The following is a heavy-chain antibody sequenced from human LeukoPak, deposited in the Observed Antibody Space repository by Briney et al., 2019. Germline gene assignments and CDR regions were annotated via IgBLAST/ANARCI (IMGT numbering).Heavy chain of an antibody. D-gene: IGHD2-15*01. V-gene: IGHV3-21*01. CDR2: ISTSTSYI. Sequence: GGSLRLSCAASGFTFNSYGMNWVRHAPGKGLELVSSISTSTSYIYYADSVKGRFTISRDNAKNSLYLQMNSLRAEDTAVYYCARLAVVAATEDPYYYKYGMDVWGQGTTVTVSS. CDR3: ARLAVVAATEDPYYYKYGMDV. CDR1: GFTFNSYG. J-gene: IGHJ6*02.